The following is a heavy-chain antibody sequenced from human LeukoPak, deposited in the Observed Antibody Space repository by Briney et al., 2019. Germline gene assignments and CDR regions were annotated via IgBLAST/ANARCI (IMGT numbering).Heavy chain of an antibody. CDR2: IYYSGST. D-gene: IGHD3-10*01. CDR1: GGSISSYY. Sequence: SETLSLTCSVSGGSISSYYGSWIRQPPGMGLEWIGYIYYSGSTNYNPSLKSRVTISVDTSKNQFSLKLSSVTAADTAVYYCARTTREMLWFGEDNWFDPWGQGTLVTVSS. CDR3: ARTTREMLWFGEDNWFDP. V-gene: IGHV4-59*01. J-gene: IGHJ5*02.